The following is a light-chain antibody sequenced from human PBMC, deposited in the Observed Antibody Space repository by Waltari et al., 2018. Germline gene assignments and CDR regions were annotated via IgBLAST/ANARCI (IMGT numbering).Light chain of an antibody. CDR3: QQYDSFPLT. V-gene: IGKV1-5*03. J-gene: IGKJ4*01. CDR2: WAS. CDR1: KSISSR. Sequence: DIQMTQSPSTLSASIGDTITISSRASKSISSRLAWYQQKPGKAPKVLIFWASTLEDGVPSRFCGGGSGTKFIIIISSLRHDDFVTDYCQQYDSFPLTFGGGTRVEIK.